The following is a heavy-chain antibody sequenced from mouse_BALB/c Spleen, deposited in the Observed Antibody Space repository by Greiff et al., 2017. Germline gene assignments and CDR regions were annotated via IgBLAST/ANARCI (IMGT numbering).Heavy chain of an antibody. Sequence: EVQVVESGGGLVQPGGSLRLSCATSGFTFTDYYMSWVRQPPGKALEWLGFIRNKANGYTTEYSASVKGRFTISRDNSQSILYLQMNTLRAEDSATYYCARDTTAGGMDYWGQGTSVTVSS. CDR3: ARDTTAGGMDY. CDR1: GFTFTDYY. D-gene: IGHD1-2*01. CDR2: IRNKANGYTT. J-gene: IGHJ4*01. V-gene: IGHV7-3*02.